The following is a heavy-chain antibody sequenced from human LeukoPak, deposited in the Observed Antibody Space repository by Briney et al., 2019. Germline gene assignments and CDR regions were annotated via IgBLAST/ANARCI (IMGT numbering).Heavy chain of an antibody. CDR2: ISYDGSNK. CDR3: AKDLGSSWDYYYYGMDV. J-gene: IGHJ6*02. Sequence: GGSLRLSCAASGFTFSSYGMHWVRQAPGKGLEWVAVISYDGSNKYYADSVKGRFTISRDNSKNTLYLQMNSLRAEDTAVYYCAKDLGSSWDYYYYGMDVWGRGTTVTVSS. D-gene: IGHD6-13*01. CDR1: GFTFSSYG. V-gene: IGHV3-30*18.